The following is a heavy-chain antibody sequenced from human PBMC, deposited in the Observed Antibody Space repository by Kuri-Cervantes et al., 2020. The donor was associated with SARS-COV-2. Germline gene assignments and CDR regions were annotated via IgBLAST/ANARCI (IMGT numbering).Heavy chain of an antibody. CDR1: GGTFSSYA. D-gene: IGHD2-2*02. V-gene: IGHV1-69*13. Sequence: LVKVSCKASGGTFSSYAISWVRQAPGQGLEWMGGIIPIFGTANYAQKFQGRVTITADESTSTAYMELSSLRSEDTAVYYCTRVRYQLLYLGWFDPWGQGTLVTVSS. J-gene: IGHJ5*02. CDR3: TRVRYQLLYLGWFDP. CDR2: IIPIFGTA.